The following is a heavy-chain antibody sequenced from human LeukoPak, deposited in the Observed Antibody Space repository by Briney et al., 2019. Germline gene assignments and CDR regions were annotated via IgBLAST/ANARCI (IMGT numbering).Heavy chain of an antibody. D-gene: IGHD3-10*01. J-gene: IGHJ3*02. CDR2: ISAYNGNT. Sequence: GASVKVSCKASGYTFTSYGISWVRQAPGQGLEWMGWISAYNGNTNYAQKLQGRVTMTTDTSRSTAYKELRSLRSDDTAVYYCARDRRPSYYGSGSYYIGPEGAFDIWGQGTMVTVSS. CDR3: ARDRRPSYYGSGSYYIGPEGAFDI. CDR1: GYTFTSYG. V-gene: IGHV1-18*01.